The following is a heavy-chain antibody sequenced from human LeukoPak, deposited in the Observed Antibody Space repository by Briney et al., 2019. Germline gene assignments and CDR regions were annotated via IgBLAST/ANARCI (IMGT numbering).Heavy chain of an antibody. CDR3: ARDRGRPDAFDI. CDR2: INPNSGGT. V-gene: IGHV1-2*02. D-gene: IGHD1-26*01. J-gene: IGHJ3*02. CDR1: GYTFTAYR. Sequence: GASVKVSCKASGYTFTAYRLYWVRQAPGQGLEWMGWINPNSGGTNFAQQFQGRVTMTRDTSITTAYIELSSLRSDDTAVYYCARDRGRPDAFDIWGQGTMVSVSS.